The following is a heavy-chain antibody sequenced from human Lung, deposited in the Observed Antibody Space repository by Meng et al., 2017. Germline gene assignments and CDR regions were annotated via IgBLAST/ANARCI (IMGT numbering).Heavy chain of an antibody. V-gene: IGHV4-34*01. CDR2: INHSGST. J-gene: IGHJ4*02. CDR3: ARGPTTMAHDFDY. Sequence: GRIRRWGAGLLKPSETLSLPCVVSGGSFSDYYWSWIRQPPGKGLEWIGEINHSGSTNYNPSLESRATISVDTSQNNLSLKLSSVTAADSAVYYCARGPTTMAHDFDYWGQGTLVTVSS. D-gene: IGHD4-11*01. CDR1: GGSFSDYY.